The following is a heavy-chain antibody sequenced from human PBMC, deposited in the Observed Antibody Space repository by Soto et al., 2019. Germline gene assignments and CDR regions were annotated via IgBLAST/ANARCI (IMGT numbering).Heavy chain of an antibody. Sequence: QVQLQESGPGLVKPSQTLSLTCTVSGGSISSGGYYWSWIRQHPGKGLEWIGYIYYSGSTSYNPSLKSRVTISVDTSKNQFSLKLSSVTAADTAVYYCARDKPDIAAASNWYFDLWGRGTLVTVSS. D-gene: IGHD6-13*01. CDR1: GGSISSGGYY. J-gene: IGHJ2*01. CDR2: IYYSGST. CDR3: ARDKPDIAAASNWYFDL. V-gene: IGHV4-31*03.